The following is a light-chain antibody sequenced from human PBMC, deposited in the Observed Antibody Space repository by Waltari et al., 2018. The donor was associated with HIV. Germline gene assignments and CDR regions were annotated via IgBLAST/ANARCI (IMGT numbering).Light chain of an antibody. CDR1: SGSIASSY. J-gene: IGLJ3*02. Sequence: NFILTQPRSVSESPGKTVTISCTRSSGSIASSYVLWYQQRPGSAPTPVLYEDHRRPSGVPDRFSGSIDSSSNSASLTISGLKAVDEADYYCQSHHHSTWVFGGGTRLTVL. CDR3: QSHHHSTWV. CDR2: EDH. V-gene: IGLV6-57*03.